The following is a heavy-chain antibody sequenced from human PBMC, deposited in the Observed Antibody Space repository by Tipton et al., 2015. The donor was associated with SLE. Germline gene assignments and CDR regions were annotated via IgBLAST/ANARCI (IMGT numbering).Heavy chain of an antibody. CDR1: GFTFSDYW. CDR3: ARPSRGGRAFDL. V-gene: IGHV3-11*04. J-gene: IGHJ2*01. D-gene: IGHD3-16*01. CDR2: ISKSGGSI. Sequence: SLRLSCAASGFTFSDYWMNWVRQAPGKGLEWLSDISKSGGSIYFADSVKGRFTISRDNAKNSLYLQMNSLRAEDTAVYYCARPSRGGRAFDLWGRGTLVTVSS.